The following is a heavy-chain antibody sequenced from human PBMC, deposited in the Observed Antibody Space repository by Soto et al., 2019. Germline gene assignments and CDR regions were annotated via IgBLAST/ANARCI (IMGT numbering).Heavy chain of an antibody. CDR3: ATFSVADYGDYPYYYYGMDV. Sequence: ASVKVSCKVSGYTLTELSMHWVRQAPGKGLEWMGGFDPEDGETIYAQKFQGRVTMTEDTSTDTAYMELSSLRSEDTAVYYCATFSVADYGDYPYYYYGMDVWGQGTTVTVSS. D-gene: IGHD4-17*01. V-gene: IGHV1-24*01. CDR1: GYTLTELS. J-gene: IGHJ6*02. CDR2: FDPEDGET.